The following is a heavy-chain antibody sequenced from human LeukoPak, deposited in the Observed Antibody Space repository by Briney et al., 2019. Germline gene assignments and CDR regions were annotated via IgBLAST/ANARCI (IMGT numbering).Heavy chain of an antibody. D-gene: IGHD3-9*01. Sequence: GASVKVSCKASGGTFSSYAISWVRQAPGQGLEWMGGIIPIFGTANYAQKFQGRVTITTDESTSTAYMELSSLRSEDTAVYYCARLDTATDAFDIWGQGTMVTVSS. V-gene: IGHV1-69*05. CDR3: ARLDTATDAFDI. J-gene: IGHJ3*02. CDR1: GGTFSSYA. CDR2: IIPIFGTA.